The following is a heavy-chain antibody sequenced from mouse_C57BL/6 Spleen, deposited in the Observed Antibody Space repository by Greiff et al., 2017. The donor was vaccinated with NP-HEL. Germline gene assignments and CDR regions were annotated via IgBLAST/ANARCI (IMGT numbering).Heavy chain of an antibody. CDR1: GFTFSSYA. CDR3: ARESDDDGPYYYAMDY. J-gene: IGHJ4*01. V-gene: IGHV5-4*01. CDR2: ISAGGSYT. D-gene: IGHD2-4*01. Sequence: EVQGVESGGGLVKPGGSLKLSCAASGFTFSSYAMSWVRQTPEKRLEWVATISAGGSYTYYPDNVKGRFTIARDNAKNNLYLQMSHLKSEDTAMYYCARESDDDGPYYYAMDYWGQGTSVTVSS.